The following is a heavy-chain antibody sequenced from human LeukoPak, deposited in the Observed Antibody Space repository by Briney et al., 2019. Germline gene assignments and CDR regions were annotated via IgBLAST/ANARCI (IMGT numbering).Heavy chain of an antibody. J-gene: IGHJ4*02. D-gene: IGHD2-2*02. CDR1: GYSISSGYY. CDR3: ASTYCSSTSCHRWTLIDY. V-gene: IGHV4-38-2*01. CDR2: IYHSGST. Sequence: PSETLSLTCAVSGYSISSGYYWGWIRQPPGKGLEWIGSIYHSGSTYYNPSLKSRVTISVDTSKNQFSLKLSSVTAADTAVYYCASTYCSSTSCHRWTLIDYWGQGTLVTVSS.